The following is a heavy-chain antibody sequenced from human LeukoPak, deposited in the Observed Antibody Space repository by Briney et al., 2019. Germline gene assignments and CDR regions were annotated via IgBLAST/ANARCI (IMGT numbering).Heavy chain of an antibody. CDR2: ISAYNGNT. V-gene: IGHV1-18*04. CDR3: ARARTIVATIHFDY. Sequence: ASVKVSCKASGYTFTSYGISWVRQAPGQGLEWMGWISAYNGNTNYAQKLQGRVTMTTDTSTSTAYMELRSLRSEDTAVYYCARARTIVATIHFDYWGQGTLVTVSS. CDR1: GYTFTSYG. J-gene: IGHJ4*02. D-gene: IGHD5-12*01.